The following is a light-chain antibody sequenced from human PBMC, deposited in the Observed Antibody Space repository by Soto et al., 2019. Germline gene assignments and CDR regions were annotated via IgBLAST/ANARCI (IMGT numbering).Light chain of an antibody. CDR2: GAS. CDR3: QQYGYLVT. J-gene: IGKJ4*01. V-gene: IGKV3-20*01. Sequence: ELVLTQSPGTMTLSPAARATLSCRASQSITNNYLAWYQQKPGRDHRLLIYGASSRATGIPDRFSGSGSGTDFTLTISRLEPEDFAMYYCQQYGYLVTFGGGTKVDIK. CDR1: QSITNNY.